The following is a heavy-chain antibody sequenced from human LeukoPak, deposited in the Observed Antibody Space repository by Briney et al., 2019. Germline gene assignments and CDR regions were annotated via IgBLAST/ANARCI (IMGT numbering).Heavy chain of an antibody. CDR1: GFAFSSYG. V-gene: IGHV3-30*18. Sequence: PGGSLRLSCAASGFAFSSYGMHWVRQAPGKGLEWVAVISYDGSNKYYADSVKGRFTISRDNSKNTLYLQMNSLRTEDMAVYYCAKALFGSGSYYFDYWGQGTLVTVSS. CDR3: AKALFGSGSYYFDY. CDR2: ISYDGSNK. J-gene: IGHJ4*02. D-gene: IGHD3-10*01.